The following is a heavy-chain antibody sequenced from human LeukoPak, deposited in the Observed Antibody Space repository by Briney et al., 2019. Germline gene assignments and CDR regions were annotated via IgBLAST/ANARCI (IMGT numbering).Heavy chain of an antibody. D-gene: IGHD6-13*01. Sequence: GGSLRLSCAVSGLTFNNYAMSWVRQAPGKGLEWVSGISGRGASKYYADSVKGRFTISRDNSKNTLYLQMNSLRAEDTAVYYCAKDSSAAAAPIDAFDIWGQGTMVTVSS. CDR1: GLTFNNYA. V-gene: IGHV3-23*01. CDR3: AKDSSAAAAPIDAFDI. CDR2: ISGRGASK. J-gene: IGHJ3*02.